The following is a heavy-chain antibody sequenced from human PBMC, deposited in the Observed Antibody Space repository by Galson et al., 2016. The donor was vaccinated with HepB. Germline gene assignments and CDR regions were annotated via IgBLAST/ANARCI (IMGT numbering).Heavy chain of an antibody. V-gene: IGHV3-30*18. CDR1: GFTFSNYA. D-gene: IGHD2-2*01. CDR3: AKDVGGYCSSTSCYGPLY. Sequence: SLRLSCAASGFTFSNYAMTWVRQAPGKGLEWVAVISYDGSNKYYADAVKGRFTISRDNSKNTLYLQMNSLRAEDTAVYYCAKDVGGYCSSTSCYGPLYWGQGTLVIVSS. CDR2: ISYDGSNK. J-gene: IGHJ4*02.